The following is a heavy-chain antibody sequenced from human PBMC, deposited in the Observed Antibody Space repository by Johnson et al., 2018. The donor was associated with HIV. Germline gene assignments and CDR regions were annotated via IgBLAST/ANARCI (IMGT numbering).Heavy chain of an antibody. CDR3: ARDSPIRSFDI. V-gene: IGHV3-30-3*01. CDR2: ISYDGSNK. D-gene: IGHD3-3*02. Sequence: QVQLVESGGGVVQPGRSLRLSCAASGFTFSSYAMHWVRQAPGKGLEWVAVISYDGSNKYYADSVKGRFTISRDNSKNTLYLQMNSLRAEDTAVYYCARDSPIRSFDIWGQGTMVTVSS. J-gene: IGHJ3*02. CDR1: GFTFSSYA.